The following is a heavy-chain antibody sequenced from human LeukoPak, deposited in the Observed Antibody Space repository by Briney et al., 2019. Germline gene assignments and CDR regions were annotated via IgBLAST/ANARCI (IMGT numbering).Heavy chain of an antibody. V-gene: IGHV3-23*01. D-gene: IGHD3-10*01. J-gene: IGHJ3*02. CDR2: IGASGDNI. CDR3: ATQSPDYSIGPSYGSFNI. Sequence: GGSLRLSCEASGFTFHNYAMAWVRQAPGKGLVYVSSIGASGDNIYYGGSVKGRFTISRDNSKNTLFLQMNSLRAEDTALYYCATQSPDYSIGPSYGSFNIWGQGTKVTVSS. CDR1: GFTFHNYA.